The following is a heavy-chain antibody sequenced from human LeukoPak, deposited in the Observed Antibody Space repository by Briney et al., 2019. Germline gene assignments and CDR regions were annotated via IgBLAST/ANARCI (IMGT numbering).Heavy chain of an antibody. CDR2: ITSGSDVK. V-gene: IGHV3-21*06. Sequence: PGGSLRLSCAASGFNFRSYSMIWVRQAPGQGLEWISSITSGSDVKQYSESVKGRFAVSRDNAKTSLYLQMASLRVEDTAMYFCVRDMSRSSPDFWGRGTLVIVSS. D-gene: IGHD2-15*01. CDR3: VRDMSRSSPDF. CDR1: GFNFRSYS. J-gene: IGHJ4*02.